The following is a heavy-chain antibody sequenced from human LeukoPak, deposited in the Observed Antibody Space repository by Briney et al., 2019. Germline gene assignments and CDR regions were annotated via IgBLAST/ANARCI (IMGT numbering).Heavy chain of an antibody. CDR1: RFTFSSYA. CDR3: ARDGPARSYYVDY. D-gene: IGHD6-6*01. CDR2: ISYDGSNK. Sequence: WRSLRLSCAASRFTFSSYAMHWVRQAPGKGLEWVAVISYDGSNKYYADSVKGKFTISRDNSKNTLYLQMNSLRAEDTAVYYCARDGPARSYYVDYCGQGTLVTVSS. V-gene: IGHV3-30*04. J-gene: IGHJ4*02.